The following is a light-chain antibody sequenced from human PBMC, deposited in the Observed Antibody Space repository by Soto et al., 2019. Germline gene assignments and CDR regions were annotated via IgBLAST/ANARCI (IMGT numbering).Light chain of an antibody. J-gene: IGKJ4*01. CDR1: QGIYKW. V-gene: IGKV1-12*01. Sequence: DIQMTQSPSSVSASVGDRVTITCRASQGIYKWLAWYQQKPGNAPKLLISAASSLQSGVPSRFSGSGSRTDFSLTISSLQPEDFATYYCLQANSFPLPLDAGTKGDTK. CDR2: AAS. CDR3: LQANSFPLP.